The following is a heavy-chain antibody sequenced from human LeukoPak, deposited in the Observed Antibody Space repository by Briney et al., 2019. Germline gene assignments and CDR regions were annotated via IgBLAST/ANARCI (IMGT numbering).Heavy chain of an antibody. V-gene: IGHV3-23*01. CDR2: ISGSGGST. D-gene: IGHD5-12*01. CDR3: AKESAEVSGYSGYTWFDP. Sequence: GGSLRLSCAASGFTFSSYAMSWVRQAPGKGLEWVSAISGSGGSTSYADSVKGRFRISRDNSKNTLYLQMNSLRAEDTAIYYCAKESAEVSGYSGYTWFDPWGQGTLVTVSS. CDR1: GFTFSSYA. J-gene: IGHJ5*02.